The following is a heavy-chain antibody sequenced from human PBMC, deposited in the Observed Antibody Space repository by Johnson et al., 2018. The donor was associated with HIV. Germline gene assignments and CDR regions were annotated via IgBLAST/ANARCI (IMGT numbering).Heavy chain of an antibody. CDR2: ISWNSGSI. J-gene: IGHJ3*02. CDR3: VRGGLGYQNFHDAFDM. CDR1: GFTFDDYA. D-gene: IGHD2-2*01. V-gene: IGHV3-9*01. Sequence: VQLVESGGGLVQPGRSLRLSCAASGFTFDDYAMHWVRQAPGKGLEWVSGISWNSGSIGYADSVKGRFTISRDNAKNSLYLQVNGLRAEDTALYYCVRGGLGYQNFHDAFDMWGQGTMVTVSS.